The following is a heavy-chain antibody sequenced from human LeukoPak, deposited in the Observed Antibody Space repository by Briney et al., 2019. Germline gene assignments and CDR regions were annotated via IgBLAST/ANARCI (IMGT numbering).Heavy chain of an antibody. Sequence: SGGSLRLSCAASGFTFSHFDMSWFRQAPGKGLEWVSTINPSGDVAYSYSNSVRGRFTISRDNSQNTLWLQMNSLRADDTAVYYCAKDLHCSSTSCYTFENLNGLDYWGQGTLVTVSS. V-gene: IGHV3-23*01. J-gene: IGHJ4*02. CDR1: GFTFSHFD. D-gene: IGHD2-2*02. CDR3: AKDLHCSSTSCYTFENLNGLDY. CDR2: INPSGDVA.